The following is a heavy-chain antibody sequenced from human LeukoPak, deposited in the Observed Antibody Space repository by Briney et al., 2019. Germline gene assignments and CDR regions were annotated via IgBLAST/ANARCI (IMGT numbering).Heavy chain of an antibody. CDR1: AFTFTNSY. V-gene: IGHV3-11*01. J-gene: IGHJ4*02. D-gene: IGHD3-3*01. CDR3: ARTIGSGPLGHFDY. Sequence: GGSLRLSCVASAFTFTNSYMSWIRQAPGKGLEWVSYISSSASTIFYADSVKGRFTISRDNAKNSLYLEMNSLRPEDPAVYYCARTIGSGPLGHFDYWGQGTLVTVSS. CDR2: ISSSASTI.